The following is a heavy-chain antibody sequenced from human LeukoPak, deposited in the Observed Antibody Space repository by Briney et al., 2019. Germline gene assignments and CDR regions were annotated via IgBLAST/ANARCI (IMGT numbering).Heavy chain of an antibody. D-gene: IGHD6-6*01. CDR2: INHSVST. Sequence: SETLSLTCAVYGGSFSGYYWSWIRQPPGKGLEWIGEINHSVSTNYNPSLKSRVTISVDTSKNQFSLKVSSVTAADTAVYYCARRIAARPRGYWFDPWGQGTLVTVSS. J-gene: IGHJ5*02. CDR3: ARRIAARPRGYWFDP. V-gene: IGHV4-34*01. CDR1: GGSFSGYY.